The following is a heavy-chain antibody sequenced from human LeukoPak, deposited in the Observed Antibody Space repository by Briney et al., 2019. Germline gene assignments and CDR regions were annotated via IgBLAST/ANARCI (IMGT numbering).Heavy chain of an antibody. V-gene: IGHV1-69*04. CDR3: ARDDCSSTSCMFDP. Sequence: SVKVSCKASGGTFSSYAISWVQQAPGQGLEWMGRIIPIFGIANYAQKFQGRVTITADKSTSTAYMELSSLRSEDTAVYYCARDDCSSTSCMFDPWGQGTLVTVSS. D-gene: IGHD2-2*01. CDR1: GGTFSSYA. CDR2: IIPIFGIA. J-gene: IGHJ5*02.